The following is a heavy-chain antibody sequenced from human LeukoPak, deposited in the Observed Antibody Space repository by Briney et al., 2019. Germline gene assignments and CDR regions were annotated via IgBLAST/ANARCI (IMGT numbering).Heavy chain of an antibody. V-gene: IGHV1-46*01. D-gene: IGHD3-22*01. J-gene: IGHJ4*02. Sequence: ASVKVSCKASGYTFTSYYMHWVRQAPGQGLEWMGIINPSGGSTSYAQKFQGRVTMTRDASTSTVYMELSSLRSEDTAVYYCARASPDSSGPRGAFDYWGQGTLVTVSS. CDR3: ARASPDSSGPRGAFDY. CDR2: INPSGGST. CDR1: GYTFTSYY.